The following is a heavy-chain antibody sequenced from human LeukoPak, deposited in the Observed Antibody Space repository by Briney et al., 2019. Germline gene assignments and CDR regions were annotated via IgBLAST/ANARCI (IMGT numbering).Heavy chain of an antibody. CDR1: GGTFSSYA. CDR2: IIPIFGTA. Sequence: ASVKVSRKASGGTFSSYAISWVRQAPGQGLEWMGGIIPIFGTANYAQKFQGRVTITTDESTSTAYMELSSLRSEDTAVYYCARDNYAGANWFDPWGQGTLVTVSS. D-gene: IGHD1-7*01. V-gene: IGHV1-69*05. J-gene: IGHJ5*02. CDR3: ARDNYAGANWFDP.